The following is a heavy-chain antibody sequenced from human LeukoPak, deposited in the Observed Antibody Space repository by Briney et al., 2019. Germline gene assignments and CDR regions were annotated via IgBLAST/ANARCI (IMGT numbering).Heavy chain of an antibody. CDR3: ARDRSFYDILTGYHSTYYFDY. CDR2: IPYDGSNK. D-gene: IGHD3-9*01. CDR1: GFSFSSYG. J-gene: IGHJ4*02. V-gene: IGHV3-30*03. Sequence: GRSLRLSCAASGFSFSSYGMHWVRQAPGKGLEWVAVIPYDGSNKYYADSVKGRFTISRDNSKNTLYLQMNSLRAEDTAVYYCARDRSFYDILTGYHSTYYFDYWGQGTLVTVSS.